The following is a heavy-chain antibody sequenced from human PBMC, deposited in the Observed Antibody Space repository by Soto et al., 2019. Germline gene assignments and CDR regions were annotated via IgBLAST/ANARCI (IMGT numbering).Heavy chain of an antibody. J-gene: IGHJ5*02. CDR1: GLTLRSCT. D-gene: IGHD6-13*01. Sequence: GSLRLYSSASGLTLRSCTMNWVRKAEGKGLEWVSTISSNSAYIYYTDALRGRFTISRDNAKNSLHLQMNSLRAEDTAVYYCTRDASRDSSARGWFDPWGPGNLVTGSS. V-gene: IGHV3-21*01. CDR2: ISSNSAYI. CDR3: TRDASRDSSARGWFDP.